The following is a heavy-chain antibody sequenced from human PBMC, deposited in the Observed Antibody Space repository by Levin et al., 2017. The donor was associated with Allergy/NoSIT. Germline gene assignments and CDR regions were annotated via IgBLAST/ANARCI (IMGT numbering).Heavy chain of an antibody. V-gene: IGHV3-30-3*01. D-gene: IGHD5-18*01. J-gene: IGHJ4*02. CDR2: ISYDGSNK. CDR3: ARDPVGYSYGWYFDY. Sequence: GGSLRLSCAASGFTFSSYAMHWVRQAPGKGLEWVAVISYDGSNKYYADSVKGRFTISRDNSKNTLYLQMNSLRAEDTAVYYCARDPVGYSYGWYFDYWGQGTLVTVSS. CDR1: GFTFSSYA.